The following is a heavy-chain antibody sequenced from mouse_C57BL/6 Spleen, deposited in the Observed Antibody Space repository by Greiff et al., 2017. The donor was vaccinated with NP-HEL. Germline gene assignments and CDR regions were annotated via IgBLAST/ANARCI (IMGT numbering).Heavy chain of an antibody. CDR3: AREGGSRYWYFDV. CDR1: GFTFSDYY. CDR2: INYDGSST. J-gene: IGHJ1*03. V-gene: IGHV5-16*01. Sequence: DVMLVESEGGLVQPGSSMKLSCTASGFTFSDYYMAWVRQVPEKGLEWVANINYDGSSTYYLDSLKSRFIISRDNAKNILYLQMSSLKSEDTATYYCAREGGSRYWYFDVWGTGTTVTVSS.